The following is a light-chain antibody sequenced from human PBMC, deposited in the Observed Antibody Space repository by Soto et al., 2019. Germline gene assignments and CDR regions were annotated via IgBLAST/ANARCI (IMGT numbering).Light chain of an antibody. CDR1: QNVFTN. CDR3: QQYNKWPLT. Sequence: EIVMTQSPATLSVSPGERATLSCRASQNVFTNLAWYQQKPGQAPGLLIYGASTRATGIPARFSGSASGTEFTLTVSSLQSGDFAVYYCQQYNKWPLTFGGGTKVDIK. J-gene: IGKJ4*01. CDR2: GAS. V-gene: IGKV3-15*01.